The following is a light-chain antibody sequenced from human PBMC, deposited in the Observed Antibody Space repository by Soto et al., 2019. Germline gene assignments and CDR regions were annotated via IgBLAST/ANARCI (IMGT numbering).Light chain of an antibody. CDR2: GAS. Sequence: VLTQSPGILSLSPGERATLSCRASQSVSNDFLAWYQQKPGQAPRLLIYGASTRATDVPDRFSGSGSGADFTLTISRLEPEDFAVYYCQQYGSSPPRTFGQGTKVDIK. CDR3: QQYGSSPPRT. CDR1: QSVSNDF. J-gene: IGKJ1*01. V-gene: IGKV3-20*01.